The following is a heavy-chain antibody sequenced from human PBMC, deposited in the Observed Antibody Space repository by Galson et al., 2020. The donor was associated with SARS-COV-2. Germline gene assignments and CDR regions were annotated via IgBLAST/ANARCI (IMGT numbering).Heavy chain of an antibody. CDR3: ARDEDGYNDV. D-gene: IGHD5-12*01. J-gene: IGHJ4*02. CDR2: IKQDGTDR. V-gene: IGHV3-7*01. Sequence: GESLKISCKASGFRFSSNWMSWVRQAPGKGLEWVANIKQDGTDRYYVDSVKGRFTISSDYGQNSVSLQMNDLRADDTAVYYCARDEDGYNDVWGQGTLVTVSS. CDR1: GFRFSSNW.